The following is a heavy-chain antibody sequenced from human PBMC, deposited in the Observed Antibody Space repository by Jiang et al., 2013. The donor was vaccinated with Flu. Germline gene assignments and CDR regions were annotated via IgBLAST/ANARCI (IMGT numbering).Heavy chain of an antibody. CDR2: INPNGGGT. V-gene: IGHV1-2*06. CDR1: GYAFTAYY. Sequence: GAEVKKPGSSVTVSCKASGYAFTAYYVHWVRQAPGQGLEWMGRINPNGGGTIFAQKFQGRVTMTRDTSISTAYMELRTLISDDTAFYYCARVEELAATFTDWGQGTLVTVSS. D-gene: IGHD1-7*01. CDR3: ARVEELAATFTD. J-gene: IGHJ4*02.